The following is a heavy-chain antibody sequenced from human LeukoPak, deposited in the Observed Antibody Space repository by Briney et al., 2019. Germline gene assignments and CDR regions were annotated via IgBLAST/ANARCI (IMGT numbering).Heavy chain of an antibody. CDR3: AKDIRWFGELSGSDY. V-gene: IGHV3-11*01. CDR2: ISSGGSTI. Sequence: GGSLRLSCAVSGFTFSDYYMSWIRQAPGKGLEWVSYISSGGSTISHADSVKGRFTISRDNSKNTLYLQMNSLRAEDTAVYYCAKDIRWFGELSGSDYWGQGTLVTVSS. CDR1: GFTFSDYY. D-gene: IGHD3-10*01. J-gene: IGHJ4*02.